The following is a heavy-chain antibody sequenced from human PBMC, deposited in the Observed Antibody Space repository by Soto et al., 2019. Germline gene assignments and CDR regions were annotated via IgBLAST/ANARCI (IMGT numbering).Heavy chain of an antibody. CDR3: AMLNSGSYSYHGMDV. Sequence: GESLKISCAASGFTFSSYAMNWVRQAPGKGLEWVSAISGSGGNTFYADSVKGRFTISRDNSKNTLFLQMHSLRAEDTAIYYCAMLNSGSYSYHGMDVWGQGTTVTVSS. D-gene: IGHD1-26*01. V-gene: IGHV3-23*01. J-gene: IGHJ6*02. CDR2: ISGSGGNT. CDR1: GFTFSSYA.